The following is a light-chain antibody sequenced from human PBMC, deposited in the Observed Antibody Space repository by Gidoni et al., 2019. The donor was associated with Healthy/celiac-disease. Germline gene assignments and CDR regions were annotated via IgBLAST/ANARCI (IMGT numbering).Light chain of an antibody. CDR1: QSVSSN. Sequence: EIVMTQSPATLSVSPGERATLSCRASQSVSSNLAWYQQKPCQAPRLLIYGASTRATGIPARFSGSGSGTEFTLTISSLQSEDFAVYYCQQYNNWPPLDTFGGGTKVEIK. CDR3: QQYNNWPPLDT. J-gene: IGKJ4*01. CDR2: GAS. V-gene: IGKV3-15*01.